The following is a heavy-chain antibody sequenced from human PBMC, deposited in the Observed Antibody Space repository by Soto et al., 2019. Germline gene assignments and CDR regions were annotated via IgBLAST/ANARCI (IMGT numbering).Heavy chain of an antibody. V-gene: IGHV4-59*01. CDR1: GGSSSSYY. J-gene: IGHJ4*02. D-gene: IGHD2-15*01. CDR2: IYYSGST. Sequence: PSETLSLTCTVSGGSSSSYYWSWIRQPPGKGREWIGYIYYSGSTNYNPSLKSRVTISVDTSKSQFSLTVSSLTAADTAVYYCARAAGGSYHDYWGQGTLVTVSS. CDR3: ARAAGGSYHDY.